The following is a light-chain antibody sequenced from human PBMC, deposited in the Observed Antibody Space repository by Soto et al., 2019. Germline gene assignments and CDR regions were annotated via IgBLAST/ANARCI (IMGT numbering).Light chain of an antibody. CDR2: KAS. V-gene: IGKV1-5*03. Sequence: DIQMTQSPSTLSASVGDRVTITCRASQSISSWLAWYQQKPGKAPKLLIYKASSLESGVPSRFSGSGSGTEFTLTISSLQPDDFATYYCQQYNGYWGFGPGTKVDIK. CDR1: QSISSW. CDR3: QQYNGYWG. J-gene: IGKJ3*01.